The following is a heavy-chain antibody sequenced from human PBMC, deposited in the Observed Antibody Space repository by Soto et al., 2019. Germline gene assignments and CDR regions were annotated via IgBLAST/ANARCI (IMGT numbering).Heavy chain of an antibody. Sequence: EVQLLESGGGLVQPGGSLRLSCAASGFTFSSYAMSWVRQAPGKGLEWVSAISGSGGSTYYADSVKGRFTISRDNSKNTLYLQMNSLRAEDTAVYYCAKFAEKIWSGYSRDPVDYWGQGTLVTVSS. V-gene: IGHV3-23*01. CDR1: GFTFSSYA. CDR3: AKFAEKIWSGYSRDPVDY. CDR2: ISGSGGST. D-gene: IGHD3-3*01. J-gene: IGHJ4*02.